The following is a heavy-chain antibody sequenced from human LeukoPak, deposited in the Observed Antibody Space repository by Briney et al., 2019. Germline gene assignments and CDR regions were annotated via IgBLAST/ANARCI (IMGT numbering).Heavy chain of an antibody. J-gene: IGHJ4*02. D-gene: IGHD3-10*01. V-gene: IGHV3-30-3*01. CDR1: GFTFSNYA. CDR2: ISYDGSNK. Sequence: PGRSLRLSCAASGFTFSNYAMHWVRQAPGKGLEWVAVISYDGSNKYYAVSVKGRFTISRDNSKNTLYLQVNSLRAEDTAVYYCARDNYGSDYWGQGTLVTVSS. CDR3: ARDNYGSDY.